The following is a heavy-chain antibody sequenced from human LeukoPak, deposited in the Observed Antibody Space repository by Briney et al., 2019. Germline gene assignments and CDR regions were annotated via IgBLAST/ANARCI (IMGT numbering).Heavy chain of an antibody. CDR3: ARGHYDFWSGYPYYYGMDV. D-gene: IGHD3-3*01. CDR2: ITAYNGNT. V-gene: IGHV1-18*01. Sequence: ASVKVSCKASGYTFTSYGISWVRQAPGQGLEWMGWITAYNGNTNYAQKLQGRVTMTTDTSTSTAYMELRSLRSDDTAVYYCARGHYDFWSGYPYYYGMDVWGQGTTVTVSS. CDR1: GYTFTSYG. J-gene: IGHJ6*02.